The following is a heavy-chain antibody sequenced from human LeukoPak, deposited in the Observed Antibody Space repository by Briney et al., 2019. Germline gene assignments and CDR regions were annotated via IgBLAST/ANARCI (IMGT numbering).Heavy chain of an antibody. Sequence: GGSLRLSCAASGFTFSSYWMHWVRQAPGKGLVWVSRINSDGSSTSYADSVKGRFTISRDNAKNTLYLQMNSLRAEDTAVYYCAREEYYYGSGSKRTYFDYWGQGTLVTVSS. J-gene: IGHJ4*02. D-gene: IGHD3-10*01. V-gene: IGHV3-74*01. CDR1: GFTFSSYW. CDR3: AREEYYYGSGSKRTYFDY. CDR2: INSDGSST.